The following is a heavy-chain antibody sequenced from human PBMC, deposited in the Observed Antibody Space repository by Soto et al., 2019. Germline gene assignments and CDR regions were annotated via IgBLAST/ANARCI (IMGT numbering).Heavy chain of an antibody. CDR2: INPSGGST. Sequence: ASVKVSCKASGYTFTSYYMHWVRQAPGQGLEWMGIINPSGGSTSYAQKFQGRVTMTRDTSTSTDYMELRSLRSDDTAVYYCASENSSSWAYYYYGMDVWGQGTPVTVSS. D-gene: IGHD6-13*01. CDR1: GYTFTSYY. V-gene: IGHV1-46*01. J-gene: IGHJ6*02. CDR3: ASENSSSWAYYYYGMDV.